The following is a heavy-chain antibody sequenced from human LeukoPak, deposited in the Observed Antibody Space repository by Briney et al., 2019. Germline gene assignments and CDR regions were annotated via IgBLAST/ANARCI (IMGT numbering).Heavy chain of an antibody. Sequence: SETLSLTCAVYGGSFSGYYWSWIRQPPGKGLEWIGEINHSGSTNYNPSLKSRVTISVDTSKNQFSLKLSSVPAADTAVYYCARGGNSSGFGDGFDYWGQGTLVTVSS. CDR1: GGSFSGYY. D-gene: IGHD6-19*01. V-gene: IGHV4-34*01. CDR2: INHSGST. CDR3: ARGGNSSGFGDGFDY. J-gene: IGHJ4*02.